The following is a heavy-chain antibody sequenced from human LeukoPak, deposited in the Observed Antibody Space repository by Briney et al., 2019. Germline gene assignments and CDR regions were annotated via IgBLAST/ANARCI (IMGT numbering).Heavy chain of an antibody. CDR2: IWYDGSNK. CDR3: ARDYSNYGFDY. Sequence: SCKASGGTFSSYGMHWVRQAPGKGLEWVAVIWYDGSNKYYADSVRGRFTISRDNSKNTLYLQMNSLRAEDTAVYYCARDYSNYGFDYWGQGTLVTVSS. D-gene: IGHD4-4*01. V-gene: IGHV3-33*01. J-gene: IGHJ4*02. CDR1: GGTFSSYG.